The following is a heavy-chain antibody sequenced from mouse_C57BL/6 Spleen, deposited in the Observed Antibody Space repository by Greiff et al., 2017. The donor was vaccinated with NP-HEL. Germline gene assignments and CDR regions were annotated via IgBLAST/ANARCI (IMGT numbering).Heavy chain of an antibody. Sequence: EVQRVESGGGLVKPGGSLKLSCAASGFTFSDYGMHWVRQAPEPGLEWVAYISSGSSTIYYADTVKGRFTISRDNAKNTLLLQMTSLRSEDTAMYYCARTGNYSGSSYGYAMDYWGQGTSVTVSS. J-gene: IGHJ4*01. D-gene: IGHD1-1*01. CDR1: GFTFSDYG. CDR3: ARTGNYSGSSYGYAMDY. CDR2: ISSGSSTI. V-gene: IGHV5-17*01.